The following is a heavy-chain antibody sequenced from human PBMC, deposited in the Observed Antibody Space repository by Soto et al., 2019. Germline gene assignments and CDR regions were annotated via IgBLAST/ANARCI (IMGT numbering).Heavy chain of an antibody. CDR1: GYTFTSYD. CDR2: MNPNSGNT. CDR3: ARGLPLWSGYPYYYYMDV. D-gene: IGHD3-3*01. J-gene: IGHJ6*03. Sequence: QVQLVQSGAEVKKPGASVKVSCKASGYTFTSYDINWVRQATGQGLEWMGWMNPNSGNTGYAQKFQGRVTMTRNTSISTAYMELSSLRSEDTAVYYCARGLPLWSGYPYYYYMDVWGKGTTVTVSS. V-gene: IGHV1-8*01.